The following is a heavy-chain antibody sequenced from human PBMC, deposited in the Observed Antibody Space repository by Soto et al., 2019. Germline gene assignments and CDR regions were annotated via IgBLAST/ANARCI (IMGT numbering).Heavy chain of an antibody. CDR3: ARSQGGYFYGMDV. J-gene: IGHJ6*02. D-gene: IGHD6-25*01. Sequence: QVQLVQSGADVKKPGSSVKVSCTASGGNFASYAIFWVRQAPGKGLEWMGGIIPIFGTPTYAQKFQGRVTIKADKPKNTAYMEMNSLRFEDTAVYYGARSQGGYFYGMDVWGQGTTVTVSS. V-gene: IGHV1-69*06. CDR1: GGNFASYA. CDR2: IIPIFGTP.